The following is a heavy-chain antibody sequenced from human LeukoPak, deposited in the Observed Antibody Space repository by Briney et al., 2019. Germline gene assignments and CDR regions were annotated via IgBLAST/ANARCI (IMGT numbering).Heavy chain of an antibody. Sequence: SETLSLTCTVSGGSISSYYWSWIRQPPGKGLEWTGYIYYSGSTNYNPSLKSRVTISVDTSKNQFSLKLSSVTAADTAVYYCAREGGGSAAFDYWGQGTLVTVSS. CDR1: GGSISSYY. CDR3: AREGGGSAAFDY. D-gene: IGHD5-12*01. V-gene: IGHV4-59*01. J-gene: IGHJ4*02. CDR2: IYYSGST.